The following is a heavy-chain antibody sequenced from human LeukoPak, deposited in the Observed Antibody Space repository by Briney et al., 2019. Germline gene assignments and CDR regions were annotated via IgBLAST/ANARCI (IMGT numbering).Heavy chain of an antibody. D-gene: IGHD3-22*01. CDR1: GGSISSSSYY. CDR3: ARDRGRITMIVVDSDAFDI. V-gene: IGHV4-39*07. J-gene: IGHJ3*02. Sequence: SETLSLTCTVSGGSISSSSYYWGWIRQPPGKGLEWIGSIYYSGSTYYNPSLKSRVTISVDTSKNQFSLKLSSVTAADTAVYYCARDRGRITMIVVDSDAFDIWGQGTMVTVSS. CDR2: IYYSGST.